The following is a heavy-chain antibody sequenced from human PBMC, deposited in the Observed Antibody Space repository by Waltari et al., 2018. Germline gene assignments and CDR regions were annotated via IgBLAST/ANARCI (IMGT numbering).Heavy chain of an antibody. CDR1: GGSISSYY. CDR3: ARARLGRGDFWSDREGMDV. D-gene: IGHD3-3*01. J-gene: IGHJ6*02. Sequence: QVQLQESGPGLVKPSETLSLTCTVSGGSISSYYWSWIRQPPGTRLEWIGYIYYSGSTNYNPSLKSRVTISVDTSKNQFSLKLSSVTAADTAVYYCARARLGRGDFWSDREGMDVWGQGTTVTVSS. CDR2: IYYSGST. V-gene: IGHV4-59*01.